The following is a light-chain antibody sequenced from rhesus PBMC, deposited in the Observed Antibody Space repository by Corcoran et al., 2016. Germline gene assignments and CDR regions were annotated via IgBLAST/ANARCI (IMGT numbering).Light chain of an antibody. Sequence: DIQMTQSPSSLSASLGDKVTIPCRASQDFGSWLAWFQQKPGKAPKLLIYKASHLQSGVPTRFSGSGSGTDFTLTISSLQPEDFATNYWLQYNSSPYSFGQGAKVEIK. J-gene: IGKJ2*01. CDR2: KAS. V-gene: IGKV1-22*01. CDR3: LQYNSSPYS. CDR1: QDFGSW.